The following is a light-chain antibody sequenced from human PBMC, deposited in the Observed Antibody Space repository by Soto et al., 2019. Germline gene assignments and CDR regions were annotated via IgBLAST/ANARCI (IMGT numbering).Light chain of an antibody. CDR2: KAS. CDR3: QQYDTYPFT. V-gene: IGKV1-5*03. J-gene: IGKJ3*01. Sequence: DIQMTQSPSTLSASIGDRVTITCRASQSINNWLAWYQQKPGKAPKVLIYKASSLESGVPSRFSGSESGTEFTLAINSRQPDDFATYYCQQYDTYPFTCGPGTKVDIK. CDR1: QSINNW.